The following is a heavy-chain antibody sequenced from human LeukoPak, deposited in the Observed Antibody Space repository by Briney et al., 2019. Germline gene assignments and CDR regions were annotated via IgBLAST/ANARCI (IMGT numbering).Heavy chain of an antibody. V-gene: IGHV3-48*01. J-gene: IGHJ4*02. Sequence: PGGSLRLSCAASGFTFSSYSMNWVRQAPGKGLEWVSYISSSSSTIYYADSVKGRFTISRDNAKNSLYLQMNSLRAEDTAVYYCARDKVRLSPIQWLVLGYWGQGTLVTVSS. D-gene: IGHD6-19*01. CDR3: ARDKVRLSPIQWLVLGY. CDR1: GFTFSSYS. CDR2: ISSSSSTI.